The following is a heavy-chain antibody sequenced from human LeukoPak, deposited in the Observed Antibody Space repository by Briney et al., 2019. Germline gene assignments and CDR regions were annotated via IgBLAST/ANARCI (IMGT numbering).Heavy chain of an antibody. V-gene: IGHV3-48*02. CDR3: ARDFRYRDSSGYYSFDY. CDR2: LSGRSDSI. J-gene: IGHJ4*02. Sequence: PGGSLRLSCAASGFTFSSYTMNWLRQAPGKGLEWVSYLSGRSDSIYYAESVKGRFTISRDNAKNSLYLQMNSLRDEDTAVYYCARDFRYRDSSGYYSFDYWGQGTLVTVSS. CDR1: GFTFSSYT. D-gene: IGHD3-22*01.